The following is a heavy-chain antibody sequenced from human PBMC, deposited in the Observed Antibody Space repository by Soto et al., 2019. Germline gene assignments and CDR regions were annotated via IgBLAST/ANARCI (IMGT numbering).Heavy chain of an antibody. CDR1: GYTFTSYV. D-gene: IGHD2-8*01. Sequence: QVQLVQSGAEVKKPGASVKVSCKASGYTFTSYVMHWVRQAPGQRLEWMGWINAGNGNTKYSQRFQGRVTITRDTSASTAYMELSSLRSEDTAVYYCARDLGSGSDGVCLDIWGQGNLVTVSS. J-gene: IGHJ5*02. CDR3: ARDLGSGSDGVCLDI. V-gene: IGHV1-3*01. CDR2: INAGNGNT.